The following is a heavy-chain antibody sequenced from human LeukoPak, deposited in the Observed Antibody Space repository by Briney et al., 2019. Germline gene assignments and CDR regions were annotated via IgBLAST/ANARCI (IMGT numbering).Heavy chain of an antibody. CDR1: DFTFSIYA. J-gene: IGHJ4*02. Sequence: PGGPLKLSGAAPDFTFSIYALSGVRRAPGRGRKWFSGIIGAGTTYYADSVKGRFTVSRDQASNTVFLRMNSLRAEDSAVYYCAKDLRQGDGYWDIDYWGQGALVTVSS. D-gene: IGHD5-24*01. V-gene: IGHV3-23*01. CDR3: AKDLRQGDGYWDIDY. CDR2: IIGAGTT.